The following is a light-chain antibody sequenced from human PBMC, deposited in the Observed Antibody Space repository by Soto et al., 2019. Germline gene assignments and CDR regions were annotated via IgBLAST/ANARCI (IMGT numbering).Light chain of an antibody. J-gene: IGKJ2*01. Sequence: EIVLAQSPATLSLSPGERATLSCRASQSVTTYLSWYQQKPGQAPRLLIYDASNRATDIPARFSGSGSGTDFTLTISSLEPEDFADYYCQHRGNWPRTFGQGTKLEIK. V-gene: IGKV3-11*01. CDR1: QSVTTY. CDR2: DAS. CDR3: QHRGNWPRT.